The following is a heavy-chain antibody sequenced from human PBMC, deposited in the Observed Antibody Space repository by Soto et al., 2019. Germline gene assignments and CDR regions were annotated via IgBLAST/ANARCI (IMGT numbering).Heavy chain of an antibody. V-gene: IGHV4-39*01. J-gene: IGHJ4*02. D-gene: IGHD6-13*01. CDR1: GGSISSSSYY. Sequence: QLQLQESGPGLVKPSETLSLTCTVSGGSISSSSYYWGWIRQPPGKGLEWIGSIYYSGSTYYNPSLKSRVTISVHPSKHLFALQLSSVTAADPAVYYCARQGYSSSWYAPFDDWGQGTLLPVSS. CDR3: ARQGYSSSWYAPFDD. CDR2: IYYSGST.